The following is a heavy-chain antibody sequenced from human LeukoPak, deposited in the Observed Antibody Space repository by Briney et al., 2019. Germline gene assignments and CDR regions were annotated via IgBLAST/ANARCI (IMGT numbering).Heavy chain of an antibody. CDR1: GFTFSSYS. Sequence: PGGSLRLSCAASGFTFSSYSMNWVRQAPGKGLAWVSYISSISSTIYYADSVKGRFTISRDNAKNSLYLQMNSLRDEDTAVYYCARGLRGHFDYWGQGTLVTVSS. D-gene: IGHD3-10*01. V-gene: IGHV3-48*02. CDR3: ARGLRGHFDY. J-gene: IGHJ4*02. CDR2: ISSISSTI.